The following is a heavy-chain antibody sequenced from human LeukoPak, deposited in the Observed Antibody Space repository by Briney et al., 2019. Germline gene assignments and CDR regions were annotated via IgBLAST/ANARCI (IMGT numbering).Heavy chain of an antibody. CDR3: ARLDSSDFLQFDY. CDR1: GGSISSGDYY. D-gene: IGHD3-22*01. CDR2: VYYTGTT. Sequence: KPSETLSLTCTVSGGSISSGDYYWSWIRQPPGKGLEWIGYVYYTGTTNYNPSLESRITISLDTSKNQFSLKMKSVTAADTAMFYCARLDSSDFLQFDYWGQGILVTVSS. J-gene: IGHJ4*02. V-gene: IGHV4-61*08.